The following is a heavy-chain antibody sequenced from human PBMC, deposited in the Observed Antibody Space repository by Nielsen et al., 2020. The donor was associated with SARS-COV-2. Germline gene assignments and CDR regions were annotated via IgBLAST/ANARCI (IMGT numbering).Heavy chain of an antibody. V-gene: IGHV3-21*06. D-gene: IGHD4-17*01. CDR3: ARSAQGKDYGDYVPLDY. CDR2: ISHSSIFM. J-gene: IGHJ4*02. Sequence: WIRQPPGKGLEWVSSISHSSIFMFYGDSVKGRFTISRDNANNSLYLQMNSLSPEDTALYYCARSAQGKDYGDYVPLDYWGQGTLVTVSS.